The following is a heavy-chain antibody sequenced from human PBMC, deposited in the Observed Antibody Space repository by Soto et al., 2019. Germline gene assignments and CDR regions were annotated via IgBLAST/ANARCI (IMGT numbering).Heavy chain of an antibody. CDR3: ARALRATRILATIQVGSTGY. CDR1: GFTFSSYS. Sequence: GGSLRLSCAASGFTFSSYSMNWVRQAPGKGLEWVSYISSSSSTIYYADSVKGRFTISRDNAKNSLYLQMNSLRDEDTAVYYCARALRATRILATIQVGSTGYWGQGTLVTVSS. CDR2: ISSSSSTI. J-gene: IGHJ4*02. D-gene: IGHD5-12*01. V-gene: IGHV3-48*02.